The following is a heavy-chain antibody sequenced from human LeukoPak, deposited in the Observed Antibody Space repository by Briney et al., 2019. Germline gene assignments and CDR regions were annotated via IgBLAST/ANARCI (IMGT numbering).Heavy chain of an antibody. CDR2: IYTSGST. Sequence: SETLSLTCTVSGGSISSYYWSWIRQPAGKGLEWIGRIYTSGSTNYNPSLKSRVTISVDTSKNQFSLKLSSVTAADTAVYYCARGYYDFWSGYPYYYYGMDVWGQGTTVTVSS. CDR1: GGSISSYY. J-gene: IGHJ6*02. CDR3: ARGYYDFWSGYPYYYYGMDV. V-gene: IGHV4-4*07. D-gene: IGHD3-3*01.